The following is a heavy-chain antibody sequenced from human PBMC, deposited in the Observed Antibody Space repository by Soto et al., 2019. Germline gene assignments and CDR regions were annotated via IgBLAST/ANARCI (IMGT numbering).Heavy chain of an antibody. CDR3: ARGYCSGGNCYSGMDV. D-gene: IGHD2-15*01. Sequence: QVQLVQSGAEVKKPGSSVKVSCKASGGTFRTHAIIWVRQAPGHGLEWMGGIIPISGTTYYTQKFQGRVTITADEPTSTAFMELSSLTSEDTAVSCCARGYCSGGNCYSGMDVWGQGTMVTVSS. CDR2: IIPISGTT. J-gene: IGHJ6*02. V-gene: IGHV1-69*01. CDR1: GGTFRTHA.